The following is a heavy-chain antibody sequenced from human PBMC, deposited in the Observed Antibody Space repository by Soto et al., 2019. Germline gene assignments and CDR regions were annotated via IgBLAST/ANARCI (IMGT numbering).Heavy chain of an antibody. Sequence: CESLKISCKGSGYSFTSYWIGWVRQMPGKGLEWMGIIYPGDSDTRYSPYIQGQVTISADKSISTAYLHWSSLKASDTAMYHCETPSALRYYYGMDVWGQGTTVTVSS. CDR1: GYSFTSYW. CDR3: ETPSALRYYYGMDV. J-gene: IGHJ6*02. CDR2: IYPGDSDT. V-gene: IGHV5-51*01.